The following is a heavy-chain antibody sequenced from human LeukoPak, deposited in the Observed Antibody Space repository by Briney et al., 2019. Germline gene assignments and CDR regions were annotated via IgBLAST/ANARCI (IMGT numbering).Heavy chain of an antibody. CDR2: VNRDGSTT. J-gene: IGHJ4*02. CDR1: GFTFSTYW. CDR3: ARDPPDY. V-gene: IGHV3-74*01. Sequence: PGGSLRLSCAASGFTFSTYWMHWVRQAPGKGLVWFPCVNRDGSTTRHADSVKGRFTISRDNAKNTLFLQMNSLRAEDTAVYYCARDPPDYWGQGTLVTVSS.